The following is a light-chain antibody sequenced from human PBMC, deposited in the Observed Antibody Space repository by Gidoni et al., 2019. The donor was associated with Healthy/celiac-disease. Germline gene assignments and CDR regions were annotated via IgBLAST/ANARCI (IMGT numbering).Light chain of an antibody. CDR3: QQYNNWPPMYT. CDR2: GAS. V-gene: IGKV3-15*01. Sequence: EIVMTQSPATLSVSPGERATLSCRASQSVSSNLAWYQQKPCQAPMLLIYGASTRATGIPARFSGSGSGTEFTLTISSLQSEDFAVYYCQQYNNWPPMYTFGQGTKLEIK. J-gene: IGKJ2*01. CDR1: QSVSSN.